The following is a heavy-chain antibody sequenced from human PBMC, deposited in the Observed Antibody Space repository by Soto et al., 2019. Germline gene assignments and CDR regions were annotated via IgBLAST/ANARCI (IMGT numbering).Heavy chain of an antibody. CDR1: GFTFSSYE. Sequence: EVQLVESGGGLVQPGGSLRLSCAASGFTFSSYEMNWVRQAPGKGLEWVSYISSSGSTIYYADSVKGRFTISRDNARISRYLQMNSLRAEDTAVYYCSRDFGQQLWGFVYYYGMDVWGQGTTVTVS. D-gene: IGHD6-13*01. CDR3: SRDFGQQLWGFVYYYGMDV. J-gene: IGHJ6*02. V-gene: IGHV3-48*03. CDR2: ISSSGSTI.